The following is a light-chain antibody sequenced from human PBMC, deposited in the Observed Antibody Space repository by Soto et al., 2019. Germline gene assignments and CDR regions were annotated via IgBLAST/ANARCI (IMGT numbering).Light chain of an antibody. CDR2: GAS. CDR1: QSVSSSY. Sequence: DIVLTQSPGTLSLSPGERATLSCMASQSVSSSYLAWYQQKPGQAPRLLIYGASSRATGIPDRFSGSGSGTDFTLTISTLEPEDFAVYYCQQYGSSQSFGQGIKVEIK. V-gene: IGKV3-20*01. J-gene: IGKJ1*01. CDR3: QQYGSSQS.